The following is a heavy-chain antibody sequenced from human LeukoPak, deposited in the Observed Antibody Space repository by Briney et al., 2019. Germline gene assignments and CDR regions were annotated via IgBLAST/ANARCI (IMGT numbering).Heavy chain of an antibody. CDR3: ARDDLVVVVAGGVHHVFDI. J-gene: IGHJ3*02. Sequence: ASVKVSCKASGYNFMSYGISWVRQAPGQGLEWMGWISAFNGNTNYAQNIQGRVTMTTDTSTSTAYMELRSLRSDDSAVYYCARDDLVVVVAGGVHHVFDIWGQGTMVTVSS. V-gene: IGHV1-18*01. CDR2: ISAFNGNT. CDR1: GYNFMSYG. D-gene: IGHD2-15*01.